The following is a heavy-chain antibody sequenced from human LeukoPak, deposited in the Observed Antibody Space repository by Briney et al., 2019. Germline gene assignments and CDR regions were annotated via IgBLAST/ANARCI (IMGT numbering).Heavy chain of an antibody. D-gene: IGHD2-15*01. CDR3: ARGSVGAFDI. J-gene: IGHJ3*02. Sequence: SETLSLTCTVSGGSISSSSYYWGWIRQPPGKGLEWIGSIYYSGSTYYNPSLKSRVTISVDTSKNQFSLKLSSVTAADTAVYYCARGSVGAFDIWGQGTVVTVSS. V-gene: IGHV4-39*01. CDR1: GGSISSSSYY. CDR2: IYYSGST.